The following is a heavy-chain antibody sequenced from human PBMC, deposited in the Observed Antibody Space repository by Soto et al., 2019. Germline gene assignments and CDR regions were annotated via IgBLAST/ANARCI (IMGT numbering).Heavy chain of an antibody. CDR1: GGSISSSGYY. Sequence: SETLSLTCTVSGGSISSSGYYWGWIRQPPGKGLEWIGSIYYTGFTSYNPSLESRVSVSVDTSKNQFSLKVSGVSAADTAVYYCATSQKGYNWNYFDHWGQGALVTVSS. J-gene: IGHJ4*02. D-gene: IGHD1-20*01. V-gene: IGHV4-39*01. CDR2: IYYTGFT. CDR3: ATSQKGYNWNYFDH.